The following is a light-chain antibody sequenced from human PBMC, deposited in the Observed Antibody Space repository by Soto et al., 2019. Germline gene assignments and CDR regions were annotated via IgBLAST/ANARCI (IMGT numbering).Light chain of an antibody. Sequence: EVVLTQSPDTLPLSPGERATLSCRASQSVSINSLVWYQQKPGQAPRLLIYGASNRATGIPDRFSASGSGTDFTLTISRLEPEDFAMYYCQQYSSSWYTFGQGTKVEVK. J-gene: IGKJ2*01. CDR3: QQYSSSWYT. V-gene: IGKV3-20*01. CDR1: QSVSINS. CDR2: GAS.